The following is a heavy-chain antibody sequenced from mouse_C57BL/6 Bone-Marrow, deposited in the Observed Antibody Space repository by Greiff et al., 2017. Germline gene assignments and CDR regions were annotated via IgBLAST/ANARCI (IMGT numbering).Heavy chain of an antibody. D-gene: IGHD1-2*01. CDR1: GYSFTDYN. CDR2: INTNYGTT. V-gene: IGHV1-39*01. Sequence: VQLKESGPELVKPGASVKISCKASGYSFTDYNMNWVKQSNGKRLEWIGVINTNYGTTSSNQKFKGKATLTVDQSSSTAYMQLNSLPSEDSAVYYCARGSYGPWFAYWGQGTLVTVSA. J-gene: IGHJ3*01. CDR3: ARGSYGPWFAY.